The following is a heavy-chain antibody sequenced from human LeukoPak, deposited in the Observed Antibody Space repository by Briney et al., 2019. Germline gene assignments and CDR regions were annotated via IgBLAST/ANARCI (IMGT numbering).Heavy chain of an antibody. J-gene: IGHJ3*02. V-gene: IGHV4-59*01. CDR1: GGSISSYY. CDR3: ARALRAFDI. CDR2: VYHSGSI. Sequence: PSETLSLTCTVSGGSISSYYWSWIRQPPGKGLEWIGSVYHSGSINYNPSLRRRVTISADTSKNQFSLKLSSVTAADTAVYYCARALRAFDIWGQGTMVTVSS.